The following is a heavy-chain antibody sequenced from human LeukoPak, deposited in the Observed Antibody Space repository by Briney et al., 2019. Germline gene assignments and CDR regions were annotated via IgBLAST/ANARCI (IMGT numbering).Heavy chain of an antibody. CDR1: GFTFSSFA. J-gene: IGHJ4*02. D-gene: IGHD5-12*01. V-gene: IGHV3-23*01. CDR3: AKDQRPDSGYDIDY. CDR2: ISAGGGST. Sequence: GGSLRLSCAASGFTFSSFAMNWVRQAPGKGLEWVSAISAGGGSTYHADSVKGRFTISRDNSKNTLYLQMNSLRAEDTAVYYCAKDQRPDSGYDIDYWGQGTLVTVSS.